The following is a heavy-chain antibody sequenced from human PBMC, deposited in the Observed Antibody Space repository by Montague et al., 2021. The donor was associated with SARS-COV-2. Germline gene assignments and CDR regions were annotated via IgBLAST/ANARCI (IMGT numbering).Heavy chain of an antibody. V-gene: IGHV3-48*03. CDR2: LSSSGSTL. CDR3: ASEQYCSGGSCFYDAFDI. D-gene: IGHD2-15*01. Sequence: SLRLSGAASGFTFSRYEMNWVRQAPGKGLEWVSYLSSSGSTLYYSDSVXVRFTISRDNAKNSLYLQMNSLRAEDTAVYYCASEQYCSGGSCFYDAFDIWGQGTMVTVSS. J-gene: IGHJ3*02. CDR1: GFTFSRYE.